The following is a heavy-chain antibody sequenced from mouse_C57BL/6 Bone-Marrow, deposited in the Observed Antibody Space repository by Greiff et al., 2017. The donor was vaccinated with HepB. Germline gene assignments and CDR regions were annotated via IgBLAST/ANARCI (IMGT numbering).Heavy chain of an antibody. Sequence: EVKVVESGGGLVKPGGSLKLSCAASGFTFSDYGLHWVRQAPEKGLEWVAYISSGSSTIYYADTVKGRFTISRDNAKNTLFLQMTSLRSEDTAMYYCAKGYCYYGSSDWYFDVWGTGTTVTVSS. D-gene: IGHD1-1*01. CDR3: AKGYCYYGSSDWYFDV. V-gene: IGHV5-17*01. J-gene: IGHJ1*03. CDR2: ISSGSSTI. CDR1: GFTFSDYG.